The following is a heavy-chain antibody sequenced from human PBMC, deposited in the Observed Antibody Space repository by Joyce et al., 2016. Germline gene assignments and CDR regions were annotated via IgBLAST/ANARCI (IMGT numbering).Heavy chain of an antibody. J-gene: IGHJ4*02. D-gene: IGHD3-10*01. CDR1: GDSFTTGGYG. V-gene: IGHV4-30-2*01. Sequence: QLLVQESGPGLVKTSQTLSLTCAVSGDSFTTGGYGWNWIRQPPGKGLEWIGDIDHSGSTHFTPSLQGRVTISLDRSKSQFSLKLSSVTAAYTAVYYCARAPRGPGYFDSWGQGTLGTVSS. CDR2: IDHSGST. CDR3: ARAPRGPGYFDS.